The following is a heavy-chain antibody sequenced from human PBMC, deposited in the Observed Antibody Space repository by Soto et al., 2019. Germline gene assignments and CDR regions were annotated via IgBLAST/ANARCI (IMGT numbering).Heavy chain of an antibody. CDR2: MNPNSGNT. CDR1: GYTFTSYD. Sequence: GVSVKVSCKASGYTFTSYDINWVRQATGQGLEWMGWMNPNSGNTGYAQKFQGRATMTRNTSISTAYMELSSLRSEDTAVYYCARGLTAVDAFDIWGQGTMVTVSS. J-gene: IGHJ3*02. CDR3: ARGLTAVDAFDI. V-gene: IGHV1-8*01.